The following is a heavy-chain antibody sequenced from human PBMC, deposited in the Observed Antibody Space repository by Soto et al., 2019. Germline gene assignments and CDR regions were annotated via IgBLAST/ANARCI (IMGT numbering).Heavy chain of an antibody. D-gene: IGHD3-10*01. J-gene: IGHJ6*02. CDR3: AKGRGLGSPYYYDMDV. V-gene: IGHV3-23*01. CDR2: ISGSGGST. CDR1: GFTFSSYA. Sequence: EVQLLESGGGLVQPGGSLRLFCEASGFTFSSYAMSWVRQAPGKGLEWVSVISGSGGSTYYADSVKGRFTISRDNSQNTLYLPMGSLSAEDTAVFFCAKGRGLGSPYYYDMDVWGQGTTVTVSS.